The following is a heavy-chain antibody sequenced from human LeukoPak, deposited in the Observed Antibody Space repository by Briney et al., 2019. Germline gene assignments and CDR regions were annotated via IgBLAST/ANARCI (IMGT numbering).Heavy chain of an antibody. CDR3: AREEGIAAASGAFDI. CDR2: ISSSGSTI. Sequence: GGSLRLSCAASGFTFSSYEMNWVRQAPGKGLEWVSYISSSGSTIYYADSVKGRFTISRDNAKNSLYLQMNSLRAEDTAVYYCAREEGIAAASGAFDIWGQGTMVTVSS. V-gene: IGHV3-48*03. J-gene: IGHJ3*02. CDR1: GFTFSSYE. D-gene: IGHD6-13*01.